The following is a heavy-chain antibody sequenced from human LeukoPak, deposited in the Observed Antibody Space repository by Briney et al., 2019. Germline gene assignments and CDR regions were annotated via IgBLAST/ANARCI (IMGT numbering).Heavy chain of an antibody. Sequence: GGSLRLSCAASGFTFSNYAMNWVRQAPGKGLEWVSTISGSGGTTYYADSVKGRFTISRDNSKNTLYLQMNSLRGEDTAVYYCAKAFGADYYYYYMDVWGKGTTVTVSS. CDR3: AKAFGADYYYYYMDV. D-gene: IGHD2/OR15-2a*01. CDR1: GFTFSNYA. J-gene: IGHJ6*03. CDR2: ISGSGGTT. V-gene: IGHV3-23*01.